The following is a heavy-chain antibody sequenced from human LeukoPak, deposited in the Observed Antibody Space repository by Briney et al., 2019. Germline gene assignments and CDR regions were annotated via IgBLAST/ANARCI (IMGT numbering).Heavy chain of an antibody. J-gene: IGHJ6*03. D-gene: IGHD2-15*01. CDR3: ARVLRYCSGGNCYSGGLGYMDV. CDR2: ISRSGSTK. CDR1: GFTFGDYN. V-gene: IGHV3-11*01. Sequence: PGGSLRLSCAASGFTFGDYNMRWIRQAPGKGLEWVSFISRSGSTKYYADSVKGRFTISRDNAKNSLFLQMNSLRAEDTAVYYCARVLRYCSGGNCYSGGLGYMDVWGKGTTVTISS.